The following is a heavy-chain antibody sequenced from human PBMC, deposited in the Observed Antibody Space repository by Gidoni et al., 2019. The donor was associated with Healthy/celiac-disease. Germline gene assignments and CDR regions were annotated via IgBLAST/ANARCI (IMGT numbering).Heavy chain of an antibody. Sequence: QVQLQQWGAGLLKPSETLSLTCAVYGGSFSGYYWSWIRQPPGKGLEWIGEINHSGSTNYNPSLKSRVTISVDTSKNQFSLKLSSVTAADTAVYYCARGIPLSSGWYYFDYWGQGTLVTVSS. J-gene: IGHJ4*02. CDR1: GGSFSGYY. CDR3: ARGIPLSSGWYYFDY. CDR2: INHSGST. D-gene: IGHD6-19*01. V-gene: IGHV4-34*01.